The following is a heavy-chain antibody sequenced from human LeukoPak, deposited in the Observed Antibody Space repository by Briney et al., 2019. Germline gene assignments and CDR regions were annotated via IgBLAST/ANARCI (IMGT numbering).Heavy chain of an antibody. J-gene: IGHJ5*02. V-gene: IGHV1-69*05. Sequence: GASVKVSCKASGGTFSSYAISWVRQAPGQGLEWMGGIIPIFGTANYAQKFQGRVTITTDESTSTAYMELSSLRSEDTAVYYCAREWTCSSTSCRSTEPLHWFDPWGQGTLVTVSS. D-gene: IGHD2-2*01. CDR3: AREWTCSSTSCRSTEPLHWFDP. CDR1: GGTFSSYA. CDR2: IIPIFGTA.